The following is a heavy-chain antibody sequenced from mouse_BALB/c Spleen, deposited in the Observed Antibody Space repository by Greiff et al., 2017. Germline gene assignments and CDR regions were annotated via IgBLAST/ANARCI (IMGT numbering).Heavy chain of an antibody. CDR3: ARGDGNYDDAMDY. CDR2: IDPANGNT. D-gene: IGHD2-1*01. CDR1: GFNIKDTY. V-gene: IGHV14-3*02. Sequence: EVQVVESGAELVKPGASVKLSCTASGFNIKDTYMHWVKQRPEQGLEWIGRIDPANGNTKYDPKFQGKATITADTSSNTAYLQLSSLTSEDTAVYYCARGDGNYDDAMDYWGQGTSVTVSS. J-gene: IGHJ4*01.